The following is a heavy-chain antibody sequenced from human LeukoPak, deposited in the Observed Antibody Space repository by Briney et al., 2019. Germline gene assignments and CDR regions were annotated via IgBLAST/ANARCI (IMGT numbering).Heavy chain of an antibody. V-gene: IGHV4-59*01. CDR3: ARVVRNDWGAFDI. D-gene: IGHD1-1*01. CDR1: GGSISSYY. CDR2: IYYSGST. J-gene: IGHJ3*02. Sequence: SETLSLTCTVSGGSISSYYWSWIRQPPGKGLEWIGYIYYSGSTNYNPSLKSRVTISVDTSKNQFSLKLSSVTAADTAVYYCARVVRNDWGAFDIWGQGTMVTVSS.